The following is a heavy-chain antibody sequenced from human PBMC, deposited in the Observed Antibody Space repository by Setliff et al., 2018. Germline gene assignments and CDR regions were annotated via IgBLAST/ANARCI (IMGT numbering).Heavy chain of an antibody. CDR3: AREGYSSLIGWFDP. Sequence: PSETLSLTCTVSGGSISSGSYYWSWIRQPAGKGLEWIGRIYTSGSTNYKPSLKSQVTISVDTSKNQFSLKLSSVTAADTAVYYCAREGYSSLIGWFDPWGQGTLVTVSS. D-gene: IGHD6-13*01. V-gene: IGHV4-61*02. CDR1: GGSISSGSYY. J-gene: IGHJ5*02. CDR2: IYTSGST.